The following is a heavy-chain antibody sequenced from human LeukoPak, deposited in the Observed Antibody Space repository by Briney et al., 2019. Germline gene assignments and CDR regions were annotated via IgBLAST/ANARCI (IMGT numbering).Heavy chain of an antibody. V-gene: IGHV3-66*03. Sequence: PGGSLRLSCAASGFTVSSNYMSWVRQAPGKGLEWVSVIYSCGRTYYADSVKGRFTISRDNSKNTLDLQMNSLRAEDTAVYYCARDFFTMVRGAQSRGAFDIWGQGTMVTVSS. CDR1: GFTVSSNY. CDR3: ARDFFTMVRGAQSRGAFDI. CDR2: IYSCGRT. J-gene: IGHJ3*02. D-gene: IGHD3-10*01.